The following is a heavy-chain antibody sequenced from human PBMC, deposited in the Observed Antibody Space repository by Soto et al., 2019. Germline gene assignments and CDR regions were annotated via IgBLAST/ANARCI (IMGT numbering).Heavy chain of an antibody. CDR1: GFTFSSYG. J-gene: IGHJ4*02. D-gene: IGHD3-9*01. CDR3: AKPMICDILTGSYSPFFDY. Sequence: GGALRLSCAASGFTFSSYGMHWVRQAPGKGLEWVAVISYDGSNKYYADSVKGRFTISRDNSKNTLYLQMNSLRAEDTAVYYCAKPMICDILTGSYSPFFDYWGQGT. V-gene: IGHV3-30*18. CDR2: ISYDGSNK.